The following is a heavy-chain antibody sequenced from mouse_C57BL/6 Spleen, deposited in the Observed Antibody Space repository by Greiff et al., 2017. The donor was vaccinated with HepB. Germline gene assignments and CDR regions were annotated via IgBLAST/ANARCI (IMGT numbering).Heavy chain of an antibody. CDR3: AREAIPYYGSSYAMDY. Sequence: VQLQQPGAELVKPGASVKMSCKASGYTFTSYWITWVKQRPGQGLEWIGDIYPGSGSTNYNEKFKSKATLTVDTSSSTAYMQLSSLTSEDSAVYYCAREAIPYYGSSYAMDYWGQGTSVTVSS. CDR2: IYPGSGST. CDR1: GYTFTSYW. V-gene: IGHV1-55*01. J-gene: IGHJ4*01. D-gene: IGHD1-1*01.